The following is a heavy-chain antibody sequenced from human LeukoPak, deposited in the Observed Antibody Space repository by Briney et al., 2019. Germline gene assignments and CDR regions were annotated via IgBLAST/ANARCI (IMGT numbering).Heavy chain of an antibody. CDR3: AKVFVGATVTTKSDY. CDR2: ISGSGGST. J-gene: IGHJ4*02. V-gene: IGHV3-23*01. Sequence: PGRSLRLSCAASGFTFSSYAMSWVRQAPGKGLEWVSAISGSGGSTYYADSVKGRFTISRDNSKNTLYLQMNSLRAEDTAVYYCAKVFVGATVTTKSDYWGQGTLVTVSS. CDR1: GFTFSSYA. D-gene: IGHD4-17*01.